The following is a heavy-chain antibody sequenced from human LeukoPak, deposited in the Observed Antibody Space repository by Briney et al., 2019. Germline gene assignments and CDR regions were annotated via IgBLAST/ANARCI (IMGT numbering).Heavy chain of an antibody. Sequence: PGGSLRLSCAASGFTFSSYAMSWVRQAPGKGLEWVSAISGSGGSTYYADSVKGRFTISRDNSKNTLYLQMNSLRAEDTAVYYCDCSGGSCYVRGYWGQGTLVTVSS. D-gene: IGHD2-15*01. J-gene: IGHJ4*02. V-gene: IGHV3-23*01. CDR2: ISGSGGST. CDR3: DCSGGSCYVRGY. CDR1: GFTFSSYA.